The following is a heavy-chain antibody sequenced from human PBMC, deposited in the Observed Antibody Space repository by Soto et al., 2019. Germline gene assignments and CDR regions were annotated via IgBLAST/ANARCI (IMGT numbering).Heavy chain of an antibody. V-gene: IGHV1-46*03. Sequence: QVQLVQSGAEVKKPGASVKVSCKASGYTFTSYYMHWVRQAPGQGLEWMGIINPSGGSTSYAQKFQGRVTMTRDTSTSTVYMELSSLRSEDTAVYYCARDLSVRGIAVAGTDDAFDIWGQGTMVTVSS. CDR2: INPSGGST. D-gene: IGHD6-19*01. CDR3: ARDLSVRGIAVAGTDDAFDI. J-gene: IGHJ3*02. CDR1: GYTFTSYY.